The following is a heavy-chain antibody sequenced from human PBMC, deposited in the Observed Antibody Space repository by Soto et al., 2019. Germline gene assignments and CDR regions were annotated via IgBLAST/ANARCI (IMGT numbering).Heavy chain of an antibody. D-gene: IGHD4-17*01. CDR3: ARAVSDDYGESYYYYGMDV. J-gene: IGHJ6*02. CDR1: GFTFSSYA. Sequence: GGSLRLSCAASGFTFSSYAMHWVRQAPDKGLEWVAVISYDGSNKYYADSVKGRFTISRDNSKNTLYLQMNSLRAEDTAVYYCARAVSDDYGESYYYYGMDVWGQVTKVTAP. V-gene: IGHV3-30-3*01. CDR2: ISYDGSNK.